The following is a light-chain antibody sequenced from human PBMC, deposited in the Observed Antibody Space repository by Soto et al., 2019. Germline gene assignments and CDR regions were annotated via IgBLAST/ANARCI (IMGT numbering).Light chain of an antibody. V-gene: IGLV2-14*01. CDR2: DVS. CDR3: NSYTNSSTYV. CDR1: SSDVGGYNY. J-gene: IGLJ1*01. Sequence: QSALTQPASVSGSPGQSITISCTGTSSDVGGYNYVSWYQQHPGKAPKLVIYDVSNRPSGVSNRFSGSKSGNTASLTISGLQAEDEADYYCNSYTNSSTYVFGTGTNLTVL.